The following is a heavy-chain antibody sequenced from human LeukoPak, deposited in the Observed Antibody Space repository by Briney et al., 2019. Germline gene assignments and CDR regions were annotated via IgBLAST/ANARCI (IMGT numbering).Heavy chain of an antibody. Sequence: SETLSLTCTVSGGSISSGDYYWSWIRQPPGKGLEWIGYIYYSGSTYYNPSLKSRVTISVDTSKNQFSLKLSSVTAADTAVYYCAREGVDDIFTAGTNWFDPWGQGTLVTVSS. D-gene: IGHD3-9*01. V-gene: IGHV4-30-4*01. CDR3: AREGVDDIFTAGTNWFDP. J-gene: IGHJ5*02. CDR1: GGSISSGDYY. CDR2: IYYSGST.